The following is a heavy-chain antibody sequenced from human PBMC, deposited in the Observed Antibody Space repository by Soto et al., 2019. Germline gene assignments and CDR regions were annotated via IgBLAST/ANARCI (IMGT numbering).Heavy chain of an antibody. CDR3: ARAYSSWSPYPFDY. D-gene: IGHD6-13*01. CDR1: GFTFSSCG. Sequence: SLRLSCAASGFTFSSCGMHWVRQAPGKGLEWVAVIWYDGSNKYYADSVKGRFTISRDNSKNTLYLQMNSLRAEDTAVYYCARAYSSWSPYPFDYWGQGTLVTVSS. V-gene: IGHV3-33*01. J-gene: IGHJ4*02. CDR2: IWYDGSNK.